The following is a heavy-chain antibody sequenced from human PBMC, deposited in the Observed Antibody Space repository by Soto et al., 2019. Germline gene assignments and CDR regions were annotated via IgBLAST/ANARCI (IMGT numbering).Heavy chain of an antibody. J-gene: IGHJ4*02. V-gene: IGHV1-18*04. CDR3: AIEVRRSNQFDH. CDR2: ISAYNGNT. D-gene: IGHD3-10*01. CDR1: GYTFTSYG. Sequence: GASVKVSCKASGYTFTSYGISWVRQAPGQGLERMGWISAYNGNTNYAQKLQGRVTMTEESSADTPYMELSSLRSEDTAVYYCAIEVRRSNQFDHWGQGTMVTVSS.